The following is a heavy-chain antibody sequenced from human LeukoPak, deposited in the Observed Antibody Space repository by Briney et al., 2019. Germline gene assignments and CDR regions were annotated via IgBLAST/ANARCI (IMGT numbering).Heavy chain of an antibody. J-gene: IGHJ4*02. Sequence: GSLRLSCAASGFTFSSYAMSWVRQPPGKGLEWIGEINHSGSTNYNPSLKSRVTISVDTSKNQFSLKLSSVTAADTAVYYCAGQLRYFDWLLSPFDYWGQGTLVTVSS. CDR3: AGQLRYFDWLLSPFDY. CDR1: GFTFSSYA. D-gene: IGHD3-9*01. CDR2: INHSGST. V-gene: IGHV4-34*08.